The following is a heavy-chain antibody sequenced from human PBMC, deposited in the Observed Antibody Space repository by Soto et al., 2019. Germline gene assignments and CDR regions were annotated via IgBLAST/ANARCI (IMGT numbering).Heavy chain of an antibody. Sequence: QITLKESGPTMVKPTQTLTLTCTFSGFSLSTSGVGVGWLRQPPAKALEWLALFYWDDDKRYSPSLKSRLTITKGTAKNQVVLTMTNMDPLDTATYYCAHGLGMAIDCSGEGTLVTDTS. J-gene: IGHJ4*02. CDR3: AHGLGMAIDC. V-gene: IGHV2-5*02. CDR1: GFSLSTSGVG. D-gene: IGHD7-27*01. CDR2: FYWDDDK.